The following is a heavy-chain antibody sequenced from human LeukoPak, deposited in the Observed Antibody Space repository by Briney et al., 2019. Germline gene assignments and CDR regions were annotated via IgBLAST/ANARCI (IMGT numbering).Heavy chain of an antibody. CDR2: IYYSGST. D-gene: IGHD3-10*01. J-gene: IGHJ4*02. CDR1: GGSISSSSYY. CDR3: ARLAGSGSYFDLYFDY. Sequence: SETLSLTCTVSGGSISSSSYYWGWIRQPPGKGLEWIGSIYYSGSTYYNLSLKGRVTISVDTSKNQFSLKLSSVTAADTAVYYCARLAGSGSYFDLYFDYWGQETLVTVSS. V-gene: IGHV4-39*01.